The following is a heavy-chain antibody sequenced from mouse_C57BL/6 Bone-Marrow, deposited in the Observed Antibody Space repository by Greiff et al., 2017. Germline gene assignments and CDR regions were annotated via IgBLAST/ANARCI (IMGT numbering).Heavy chain of an antibody. J-gene: IGHJ3*01. CDR1: GFNIKDDY. Sequence: EVQLQQSGAELVRPGASVKLSCTASGFNIKDDYMHWVKQRPEQGLEWIGWIDPENGDTEYASKFQGKAPITADTSSNTAYLQLSSLTSEDTAVYYCTTRGNYVAYWGQGTLVTVSA. D-gene: IGHD2-1*01. CDR2: IDPENGDT. V-gene: IGHV14-4*01. CDR3: TTRGNYVAY.